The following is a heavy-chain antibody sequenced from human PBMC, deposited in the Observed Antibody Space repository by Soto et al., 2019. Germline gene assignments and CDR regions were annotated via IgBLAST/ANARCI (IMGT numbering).Heavy chain of an antibody. CDR3: ARDQYCSSTSCFKDIVSYYYGMDV. CDR2: ISYDGSNK. J-gene: IGHJ6*02. CDR1: GFTFSSYA. Sequence: GGSLRLSCAASGFTFSSYAMHWVRQAPGKGLEWVAVISYDGSNKYYADSVKGRFTISRDNSKNTLYLQMNSLRAEDTAVYYCARDQYCSSTSCFKDIVSYYYGMDVWGQGNTVTVSS. D-gene: IGHD2-2*01. V-gene: IGHV3-30-3*01.